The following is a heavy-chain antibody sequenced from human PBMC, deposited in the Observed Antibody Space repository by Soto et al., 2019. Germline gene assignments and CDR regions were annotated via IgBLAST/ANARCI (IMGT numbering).Heavy chain of an antibody. J-gene: IGHJ4*02. CDR2: ISAYNGNT. CDR1: GYTFTSYG. V-gene: IGHV1-18*01. Sequence: QVQLVQSGAEVKKPGASVKVSCKASGYTFTSYGISWVRQAPGQGLEWMGWISAYNGNTNYAQKLQGRVTMTTDTSMXTAYMELRSLRSDDTAVYYCARDFVPAARFANFDYWGQGTLVTVSS. D-gene: IGHD2-2*01. CDR3: ARDFVPAARFANFDY.